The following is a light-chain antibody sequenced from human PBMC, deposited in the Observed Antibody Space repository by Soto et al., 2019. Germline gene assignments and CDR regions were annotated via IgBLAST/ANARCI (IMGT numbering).Light chain of an antibody. CDR1: SSDVGAYNY. Sequence: VLTQPASVIGSTGQSITISCNGTSSDVGAYNYVSWYQQHPAKAPKLMIYDVSNRPSGVSNRFSGSKSGNTASPTISGLQAEDEADYYCYSYTSSSTYVFGTGTKVTVL. J-gene: IGLJ1*01. CDR2: DVS. CDR3: YSYTSSSTYV. V-gene: IGLV2-14*01.